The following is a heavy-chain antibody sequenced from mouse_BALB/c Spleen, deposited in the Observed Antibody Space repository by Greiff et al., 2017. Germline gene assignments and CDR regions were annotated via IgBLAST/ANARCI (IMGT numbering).Heavy chain of an antibody. V-gene: IGHV5-6*01. CDR2: ISSGGSYT. CDR1: GFTFSSYG. J-gene: IGHJ2*01. Sequence: VQLQQSGGDLVKPGGSLKLSCAASGFTFSSYGMSWVRQTPDKRLEWVATISSGGSYTYYPDSVKGRFTISRDNAKNTLYLQMSSLKSEDTAMYYCARHEGGYFDYWGQGTTLTVSS. CDR3: ARHEGGYFDY.